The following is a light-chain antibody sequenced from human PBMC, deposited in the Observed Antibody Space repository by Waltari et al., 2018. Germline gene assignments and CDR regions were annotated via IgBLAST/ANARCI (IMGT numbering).Light chain of an antibody. Sequence: QSVVTQPASVSGSPGQSISISCTGTSNDIGANDYVSWYQQHPGRAPQLVIYDVSVRPSGVSIRFSGSKSGNTASLTISGLQAEDEALYYCSSYTLTIPVVFGGGTKLTVL. CDR1: SNDIGANDY. J-gene: IGLJ2*01. V-gene: IGLV2-14*03. CDR2: DVS. CDR3: SSYTLTIPVV.